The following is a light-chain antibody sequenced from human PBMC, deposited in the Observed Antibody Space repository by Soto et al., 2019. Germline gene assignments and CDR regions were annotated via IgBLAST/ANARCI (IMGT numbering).Light chain of an antibody. CDR3: QQYGRTPYI. CDR2: GAS. CDR1: QSVSSSY. V-gene: IGKV3-20*01. J-gene: IGKJ2*01. Sequence: EIVLTQSPGTLSLSPGERATLSCRASQSVSSSYLAWYQHKPGQAPRLLIYGASSRATGIPDRFSGSGSGTDFTLTISRLEPEDFAVYYCQQYGRTPYIFGQGTKLEIK.